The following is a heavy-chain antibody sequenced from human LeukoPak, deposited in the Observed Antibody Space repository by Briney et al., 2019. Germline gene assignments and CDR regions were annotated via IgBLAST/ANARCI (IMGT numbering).Heavy chain of an antibody. J-gene: IGHJ6*02. V-gene: IGHV3-53*04. D-gene: IGHD1-14*01. CDR2: IYSGGST. Sequence: GGSLRLSCAASGFTVSSNYMSWVRQAPGKGLEWVSVIYSGGSTYYADSVKGRFTISRHNSKNTLYLQMNSLRAEDTAVYYCARVPEYYYYYGMDVWGQGTTVTVSS. CDR1: GFTVSSNY. CDR3: ARVPEYYYYYGMDV.